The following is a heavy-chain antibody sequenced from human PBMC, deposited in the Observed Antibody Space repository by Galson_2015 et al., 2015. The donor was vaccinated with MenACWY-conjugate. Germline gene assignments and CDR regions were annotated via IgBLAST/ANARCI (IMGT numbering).Heavy chain of an antibody. D-gene: IGHD6-19*01. CDR2: ICAGGINI. Sequence: SLRLSCAASGFAFRDFCMHWVRQAPGKGLECVSRICAGGINIMYGDSVRGRFTISRDDAENTLYLQMDSLRADDTAVYFCVRGSSGWRGMDIWGQGTTVTVSS. V-gene: IGHV3-74*03. CDR3: VRGSSGWRGMDI. CDR1: GFAFRDFC. J-gene: IGHJ6*02.